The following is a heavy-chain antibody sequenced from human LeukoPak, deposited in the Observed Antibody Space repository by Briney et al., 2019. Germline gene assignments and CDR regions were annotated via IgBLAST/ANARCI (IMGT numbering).Heavy chain of an antibody. CDR1: GGSISSSSYY. CDR2: IYYSGST. Sequence: NPSETLSLTCTVSGGSISSSSYYWGWIRQPPGKGLEWIGSIYYSGSTYYNPSLKSRVTISVDTSKNQFSLKLSSVTAADTAVYYCARASMIVVVIDYWGQGTLVTVSS. V-gene: IGHV4-39*01. J-gene: IGHJ4*02. D-gene: IGHD3-22*01. CDR3: ARASMIVVVIDY.